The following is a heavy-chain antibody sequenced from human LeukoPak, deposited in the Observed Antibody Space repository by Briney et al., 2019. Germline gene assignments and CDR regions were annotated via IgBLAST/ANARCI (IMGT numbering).Heavy chain of an antibody. CDR3: AGDYGEYYYGMDV. J-gene: IGHJ6*01. CDR1: GFTFSNYV. CDR2: ICYYGSNK. D-gene: IGHD4-17*01. V-gene: IGHV3-33*08. Sequence: AWSLRLSCAASGFTFSNYVMHGVRQAPSKGLDGVAVICYYGSNKYYADSVKGRFTISIDNSKNTLYLQMNSLRAEDTAVYYCAGDYGEYYYGMDVWGQGTTVTVSS.